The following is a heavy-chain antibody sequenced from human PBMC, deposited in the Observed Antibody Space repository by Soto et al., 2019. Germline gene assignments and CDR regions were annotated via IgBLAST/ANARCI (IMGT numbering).Heavy chain of an antibody. D-gene: IGHD1-1*01. Sequence: PSETLSLTCACSGYSISSGYHWARIRQPPGKGLEWIGSISRSGNTYFNPSLKSRVTLSVDTSKNQFSLKLISVTAADTAIYYCARINWNPGYWSMGKLVIVTS. CDR3: ARINWNPGY. CDR2: ISRSGNT. V-gene: IGHV4-38-2*01. CDR1: GYSISSGYH. J-gene: IGHJ4*02.